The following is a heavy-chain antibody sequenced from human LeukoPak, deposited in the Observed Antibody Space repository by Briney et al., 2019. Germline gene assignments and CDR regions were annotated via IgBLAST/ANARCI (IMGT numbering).Heavy chain of an antibody. Sequence: ASVKVSCKASGGTFSSYAISWVRQAPRQGLEWMGWINPNSGGTNYAQKFQGRVTMTRDTSISTAYMELSRLRSDDSAVFYCARQADNNWFDSWGQGTLVTVSS. CDR3: ARQADNNWFDS. J-gene: IGHJ5*01. CDR2: INPNSGGT. V-gene: IGHV1-2*02. CDR1: GGTFSSYA. D-gene: IGHD2-15*01.